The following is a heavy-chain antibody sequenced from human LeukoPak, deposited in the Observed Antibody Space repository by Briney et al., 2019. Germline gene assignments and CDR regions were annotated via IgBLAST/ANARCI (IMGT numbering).Heavy chain of an antibody. CDR1: GGTFSSYA. V-gene: IGHV1-69*13. D-gene: IGHD2-15*01. CDR3: ASPCSGGSCYEGYFDY. CDR2: IIPIFGTA. Sequence: GASVKVSCKASGGTFSSYAISWVRQAPGQGLEWMGGIIPIFGTANYAQKFRGRVTITADESTSTAYMELSSLRSEDTAVYYCASPCSGGSCYEGYFDYWGQGTLVTVSS. J-gene: IGHJ4*02.